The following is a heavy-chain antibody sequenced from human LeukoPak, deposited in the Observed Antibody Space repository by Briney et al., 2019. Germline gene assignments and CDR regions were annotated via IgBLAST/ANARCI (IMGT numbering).Heavy chain of an antibody. CDR1: GFTFSSYA. D-gene: IGHD3-9*01. Sequence: PGGSLRLSCAASGFTFSSYAMSWVRQAPGKGLEWVSAISGSDGSTYYADSVKGRFTISRDNSKNTLYLQMNSLRAEDTAVYYWATDRPFDSPHYFDYWGHGTPVTVSS. CDR2: ISGSDGST. J-gene: IGHJ4*01. V-gene: IGHV3-23*01. CDR3: ATDRPFDSPHYFDY.